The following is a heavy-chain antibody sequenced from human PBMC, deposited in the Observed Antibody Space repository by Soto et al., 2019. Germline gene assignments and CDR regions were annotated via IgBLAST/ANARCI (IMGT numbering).Heavy chain of an antibody. J-gene: IGHJ3*02. Sequence: PSETLSLTCAVYGGSFSGYYWSWIRQPPGKGLEWIGEINHSGSTNYNPSLKSRVTISVDTSKNQFSLKLSSVTAADTAVYYCARGRTYGGDDAFDIWGQGTMVTVS. CDR1: GGSFSGYY. D-gene: IGHD4-17*01. CDR3: ARGRTYGGDDAFDI. V-gene: IGHV4-34*01. CDR2: INHSGST.